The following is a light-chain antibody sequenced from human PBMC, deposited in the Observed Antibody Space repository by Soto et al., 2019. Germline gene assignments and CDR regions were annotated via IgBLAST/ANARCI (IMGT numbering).Light chain of an antibody. Sequence: DIQMTQSPSTLSASVGDRVTITCRASPSISTWLAWYQQKPGKAPKLLIYTASRLESGVPSRFSGSGSGTEFTLTISSLQPDDFAAYYCQQYNSHSSYTFGQGTKVEIK. CDR1: PSISTW. CDR3: QQYNSHSSYT. CDR2: TAS. V-gene: IGKV1-5*03. J-gene: IGKJ2*01.